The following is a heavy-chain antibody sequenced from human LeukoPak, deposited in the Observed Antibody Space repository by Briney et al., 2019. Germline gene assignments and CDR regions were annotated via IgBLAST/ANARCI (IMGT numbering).Heavy chain of an antibody. CDR3: ARHEGSNWSRSAFDI. D-gene: IGHD6-13*01. CDR1: GGSISSGGYY. Sequence: SQTLSLTCTVSGGSISSGGYYWSWIRQPPGKGLEWIRYIYHSGSTYYNPSLKSRVTISVDASKNQFSLKLNSVTAADTAVYYCARHEGSNWSRSAFDIWGQGTMVTVSS. CDR2: IYHSGST. V-gene: IGHV4-30-2*01. J-gene: IGHJ3*02.